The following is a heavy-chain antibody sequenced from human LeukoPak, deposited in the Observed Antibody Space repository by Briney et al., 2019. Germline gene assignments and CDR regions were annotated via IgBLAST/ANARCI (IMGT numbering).Heavy chain of an antibody. CDR2: IYYSGNT. D-gene: IGHD3-16*01. Sequence: PSETLSLTCTVSGGSISGYYWTWIRQPPGKGLERIGYIYYSGNTNYNPSLKSRVTISIHTSKNQFSLNLSSVTAADTAVYYCARVFGGGRGGWFDPWGQGTLVAVSS. CDR1: GGSISGYY. V-gene: IGHV4-59*01. CDR3: ARVFGGGRGGWFDP. J-gene: IGHJ5*02.